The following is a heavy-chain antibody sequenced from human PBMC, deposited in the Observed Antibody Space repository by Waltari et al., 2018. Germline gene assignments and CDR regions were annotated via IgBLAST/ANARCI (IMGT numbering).Heavy chain of an antibody. Sequence: EVQLVESGGGLVQPGGSLRLSWAASGFTFRSNWIAWVRQAPGRGLEWVANINQDGGETYYVDSVRCRFTISRDNARNSLYLQMDSLRDEDTALYYCARDRGWNTLDYWGQGTLVTVSS. V-gene: IGHV3-7*04. J-gene: IGHJ4*02. CDR2: INQDGGET. CDR1: GFTFRSNW. D-gene: IGHD6-19*01. CDR3: ARDRGWNTLDY.